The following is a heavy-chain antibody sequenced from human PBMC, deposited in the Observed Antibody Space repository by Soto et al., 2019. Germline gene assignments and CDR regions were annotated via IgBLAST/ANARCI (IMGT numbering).Heavy chain of an antibody. Sequence: SSETLSLTCTVSGGSINSYYWSWIRQPPGKGLEWIGYIYYSGRTNYNPSLRSRVTISVDTSKNQFSLKLSSVTAADTAVYYCARDCIGGRFYSFSESREGYYYYGMDVWGQGTTVTVSS. CDR3: ARDCIGGRFYSFSESREGYYYYGMDV. J-gene: IGHJ6*02. CDR1: GGSINSYY. D-gene: IGHD2-15*01. V-gene: IGHV4-59*01. CDR2: IYYSGRT.